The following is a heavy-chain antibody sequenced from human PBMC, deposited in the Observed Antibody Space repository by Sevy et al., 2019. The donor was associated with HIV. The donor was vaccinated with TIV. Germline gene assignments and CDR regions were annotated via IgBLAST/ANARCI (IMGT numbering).Heavy chain of an antibody. V-gene: IGHV1-69*13. CDR1: GGTFSSYA. D-gene: IGHD3-3*01. CDR2: IMPIFGTA. J-gene: IGHJ4*02. Sequence: ASVKVSCKASGGTFSSYAISWVRQAPGQGLEWMGGIMPIFGTANYAQKFQGRVTITADESTSTAYMELSSLRSEDTAVYYSARGALTSFGVVIRLDYWGEGALFTASS. CDR3: ARGALTSFGVVIRLDY.